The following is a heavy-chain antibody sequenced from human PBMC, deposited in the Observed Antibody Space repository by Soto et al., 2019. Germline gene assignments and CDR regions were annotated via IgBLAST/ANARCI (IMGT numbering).Heavy chain of an antibody. J-gene: IGHJ6*02. V-gene: IGHV3-23*01. D-gene: IGHD2-21*01. Sequence: PGGSLRLSCAASGFSFSTYAMSWVRQAPGKGLEWVSTIDIGGGTYYADSVKGRCTISRDISKNTLYLQMNSLRAEDTALYYCVTTYRETYYYQGMDVWGQGTTVTVSS. CDR3: VTTYRETYYYQGMDV. CDR1: GFSFSTYA. CDR2: IDIGGGT.